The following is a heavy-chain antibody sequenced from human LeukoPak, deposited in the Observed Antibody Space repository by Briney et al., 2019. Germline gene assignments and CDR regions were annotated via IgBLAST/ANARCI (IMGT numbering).Heavy chain of an antibody. Sequence: SETPSLTCAVYGGSFSGYSWCWIRQFPGKGREWIGEINHGGRTNYTRSPKSRVSISVDMTKNQFSLRLNPVTVADTAVYYCASFGYSAYFDYWGQGTPLTVSS. CDR3: ASFGYSAYFDY. CDR2: INHGGRT. V-gene: IGHV4-34*01. J-gene: IGHJ4*02. D-gene: IGHD5-24*01. CDR1: GGSFSGYS.